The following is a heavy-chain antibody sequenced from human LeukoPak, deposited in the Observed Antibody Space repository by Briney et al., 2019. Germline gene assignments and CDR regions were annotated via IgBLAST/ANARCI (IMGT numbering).Heavy chain of an antibody. CDR2: IYYSGST. J-gene: IGHJ4*02. CDR1: GGSISTYY. D-gene: IGHD6-19*01. CDR3: ARSSGWYRGFDY. V-gene: IGHV4-59*01. Sequence: PSETLSLTCTVFGGSISTYYWSWIRQPPGKGLEWIGYIYYSGSTNYNPSLKSRVTISVDTSKNQFSLKLSSVTAADTAVYYCARSSGWYRGFDYWGQGTLVTVSS.